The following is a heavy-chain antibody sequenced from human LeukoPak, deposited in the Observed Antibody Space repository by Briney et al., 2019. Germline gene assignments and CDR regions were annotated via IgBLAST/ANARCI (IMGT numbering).Heavy chain of an antibody. J-gene: IGHJ4*02. V-gene: IGHV3-30*02. CDR2: IRYGGSNK. Sequence: GGSLRLSCAASGFTFSDYGMHWVRQAPGKGLEWVAFIRYGGSNKYYADSVKGRFTISRDHSKNTLYVQMNSLRTEDTAVYYCAKDAANWGSLDYWGQGTLVTVSS. D-gene: IGHD7-27*01. CDR1: GFTFSDYG. CDR3: AKDAANWGSLDY.